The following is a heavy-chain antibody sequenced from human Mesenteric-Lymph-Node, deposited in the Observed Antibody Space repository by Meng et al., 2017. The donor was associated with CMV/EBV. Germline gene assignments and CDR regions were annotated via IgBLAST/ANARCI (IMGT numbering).Heavy chain of an antibody. CDR3: AIRPGDLGRYFDY. CDR2: IGGSGGSI. D-gene: IGHD7-27*01. CDR1: GFTFSSCA. J-gene: IGHJ4*02. V-gene: IGHV3-23*01. Sequence: AASGFTFSSCAMSWVGQAPGRGLEWVLSIGGSGGSIYYADSVKGRFTISRDNSKNTLYLKMNSLRAEDTAVYYCAIRPGDLGRYFDYWGQGTLVTVSS.